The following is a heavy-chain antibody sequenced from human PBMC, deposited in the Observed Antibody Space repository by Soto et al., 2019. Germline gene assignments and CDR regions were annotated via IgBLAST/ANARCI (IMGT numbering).Heavy chain of an antibody. V-gene: IGHV4-34*01. CDR1: GGSFSGYY. CDR3: ARGCFCSGGSCYFDY. J-gene: IGHJ4*02. Sequence: QVQLQQWGAGLLKPSETLSLTCAVYGGSFSGYYWSWIRQPPGKGLEWIGEINHSGSTNYNPSLKSRVTISVDTSKNQFSLKLSSVTAADTAVYYCARGCFCSGGSCYFDYWGQGTLVTVSS. CDR2: INHSGST. D-gene: IGHD2-15*01.